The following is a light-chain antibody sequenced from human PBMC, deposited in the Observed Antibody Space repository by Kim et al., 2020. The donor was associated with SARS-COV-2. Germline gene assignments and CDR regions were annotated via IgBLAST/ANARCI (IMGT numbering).Light chain of an antibody. Sequence: PGKTARITCGGNNIGSKGVNWYQQKPGQAPVLVIYYDSDRPSGIPERFSGSNSGNTATLTISRVEAGDEADYYCQVWDSRSDHHVVFGGGTQLTVL. CDR1: NIGSKG. J-gene: IGLJ2*01. CDR3: QVWDSRSDHHVV. CDR2: YDS. V-gene: IGLV3-21*04.